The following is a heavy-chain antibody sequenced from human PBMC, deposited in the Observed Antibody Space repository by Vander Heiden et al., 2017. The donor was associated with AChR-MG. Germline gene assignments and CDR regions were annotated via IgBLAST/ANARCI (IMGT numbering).Heavy chain of an antibody. Sequence: QVQLVESGGGVVQPGRSLRLSCAASGFTFKYYCLHWVRPAPGKGLEWVAVISYDGRKRFYADSVKGRFSISRDNSKNTLSLLMSGLRAEDTAVYYCAKASPGGDNYDYLWGTDDYWGQGTLVTVSS. V-gene: IGHV3-30*18. D-gene: IGHD3-16*01. CDR2: ISYDGRKR. CDR1: GFTFKYYC. J-gene: IGHJ4*02. CDR3: AKASPGGDNYDYLWGTDDY.